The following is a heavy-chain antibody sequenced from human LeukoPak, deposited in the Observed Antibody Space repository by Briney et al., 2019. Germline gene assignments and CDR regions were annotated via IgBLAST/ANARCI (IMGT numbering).Heavy chain of an antibody. CDR1: GFTFSSYE. D-gene: IGHD3-22*01. CDR3: ARDYDSSGYYGPYFDY. Sequence: GGSLRLSCAASGFTFSSYEMNWVRQAPGKGLEWVSYISSSGSTIYYADSVKGRFTISRDNAKNSLYLQMNSLGAEDTAVYYCARDYDSSGYYGPYFDYWGQGTLVTVSS. J-gene: IGHJ4*02. CDR2: ISSSGSTI. V-gene: IGHV3-48*03.